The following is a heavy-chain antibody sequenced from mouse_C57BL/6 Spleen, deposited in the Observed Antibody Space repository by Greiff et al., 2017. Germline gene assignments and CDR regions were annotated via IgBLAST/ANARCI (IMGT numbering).Heavy chain of an antibody. CDR2: INPSNGGT. J-gene: IGHJ2*01. Sequence: VQLQQPGTELVKPGASVKLSCKASGYTFTSYWMHWVKQRPGQGLEWIGNINPSNGGTNYNEKFKSKATLTVDKSSSTAYMQLSSLTSEDSAVYYCARQAYYYGSSPYYFDYWGQGTTLTVSS. D-gene: IGHD1-1*01. V-gene: IGHV1-53*01. CDR1: GYTFTSYW. CDR3: ARQAYYYGSSPYYFDY.